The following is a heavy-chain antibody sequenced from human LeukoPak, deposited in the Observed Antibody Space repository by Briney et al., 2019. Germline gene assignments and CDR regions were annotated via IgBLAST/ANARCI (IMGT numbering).Heavy chain of an antibody. Sequence: GGSLRLSCAPSGFTFNNYDMSWVRQAPGKGLEWVSGLSGSGGDTDYADSVKGRFTISRDNSRNTLYLQMNSLRREDTAVYYCAKDATATVTYFDYWGQGSLVTVSS. CDR1: GFTFNNYD. J-gene: IGHJ4*02. CDR2: LSGSGGDT. V-gene: IGHV3-23*01. CDR3: AKDATATVTYFDY. D-gene: IGHD4-17*01.